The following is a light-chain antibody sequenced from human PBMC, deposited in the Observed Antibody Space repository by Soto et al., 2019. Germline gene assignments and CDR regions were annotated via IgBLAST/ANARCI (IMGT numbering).Light chain of an antibody. J-gene: IGLJ3*02. CDR2: AND. CDR3: ATWDTSLSAVV. CDR1: SSNIGNNI. Sequence: QSALTQPPSVSAAPGQKVTISCSGSSSNIGNNIVSWYQQLPGTAPKLLIFANDRRPSGIPDRFSGSKSGTSATLGITGLQTGDEADYYCATWDTSLSAVVFGGGTKLTVL. V-gene: IGLV1-51*01.